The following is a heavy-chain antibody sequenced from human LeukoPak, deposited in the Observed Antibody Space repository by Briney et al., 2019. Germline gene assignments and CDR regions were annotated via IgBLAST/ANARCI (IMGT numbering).Heavy chain of an antibody. J-gene: IGHJ6*03. V-gene: IGHV1-18*01. CDR3: AREGGIARPPYLYYYIDV. CDR1: GYTFSSYD. Sequence: ASVKVSCKASGYTFSSYDINWVRQAPGRGLEWMGWINTYSANTNYAQEFQDRVIMTTDTSTSTVYMELRSLRSDDTAVYYCAREGGIARPPYLYYYIDVWGKGTTVTVSS. D-gene: IGHD6-6*01. CDR2: INTYSANT.